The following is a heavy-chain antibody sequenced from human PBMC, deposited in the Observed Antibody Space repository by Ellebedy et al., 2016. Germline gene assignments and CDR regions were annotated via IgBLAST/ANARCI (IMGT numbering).Heavy chain of an antibody. CDR2: MRGDGAKT. J-gene: IGHJ4*02. CDR1: GLTVSSFF. V-gene: IGHV3-23*01. CDR3: RQGHYVNY. Sequence: GGSLRLXCAPSGLTVSSFFMGWVRQAPGKGLEWVSTMRGDGAKTHLADSVKGRFTMSRDIPKNTVYLQMNRLRAEDTAVYYCRQGHYVNYWGQGTLVTVSS.